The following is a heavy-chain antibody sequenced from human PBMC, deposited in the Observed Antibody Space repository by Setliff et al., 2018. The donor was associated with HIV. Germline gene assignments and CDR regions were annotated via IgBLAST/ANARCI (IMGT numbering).Heavy chain of an antibody. CDR3: ARARSDWYNVRPYYFDL. CDR2: IYTNGYT. V-gene: IGHV4-61*09. Sequence: SETLSLTCSVSGGSISSGSYYWTWIRQPAGKGPEWIGHIYTNGYTNYNPSLASRLSISVDKSKNQFSLTLSSVTAADTAVYYCARARSDWYNVRPYYFDLWGQGTPVTVSS. D-gene: IGHD6-19*01. CDR1: GGSISSGSYY. J-gene: IGHJ4*02.